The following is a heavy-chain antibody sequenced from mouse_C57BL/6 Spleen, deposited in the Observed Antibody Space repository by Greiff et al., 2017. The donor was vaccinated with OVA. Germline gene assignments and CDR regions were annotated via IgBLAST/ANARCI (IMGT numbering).Heavy chain of an antibody. J-gene: IGHJ2*01. CDR3: ARSCGSSYYFDY. CDR2: IYPSDSET. V-gene: IGHV1-61*01. Sequence: QVQLQQPGAELVRPGSSVKLSCKASGYTFTSYWMDWVKQRPGQGLEWIGNIYPSDSETHYNQKFKDKATLTVDKSSSTASMQLSSLTSEDSAVYYCARSCGSSYYFDYWGQGTTLTVSS. CDR1: GYTFTSYW. D-gene: IGHD1-1*01.